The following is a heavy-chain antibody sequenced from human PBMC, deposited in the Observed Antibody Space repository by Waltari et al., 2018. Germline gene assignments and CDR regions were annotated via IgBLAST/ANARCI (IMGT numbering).Heavy chain of an antibody. CDR1: GYTFTSYD. Sequence: QVQLVQSGAEVKKPGASVKVSCKASGYTFTSYDINWVRQATGQGLEWMGWMNPNSGNTGDAQKFQGRLTITRNTSISTAYMELSSLRSEDTAVYYCARSYSSSSNYFDYWGQGTLVTVSS. D-gene: IGHD6-6*01. CDR3: ARSYSSSSNYFDY. J-gene: IGHJ4*02. V-gene: IGHV1-8*03. CDR2: MNPNSGNT.